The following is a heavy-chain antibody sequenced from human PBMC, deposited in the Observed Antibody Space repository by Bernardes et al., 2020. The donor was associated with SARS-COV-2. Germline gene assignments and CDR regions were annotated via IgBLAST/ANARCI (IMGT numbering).Heavy chain of an antibody. CDR1: GFTFSSYG. J-gene: IGHJ6*02. D-gene: IGHD4-17*01. CDR2: IWYDGSNK. CDR3: AREGPYGAEGGGGMDV. Sequence: GGSLRLSCAASGFTFSSYGMHWVRQAPGKGLEWVAVIWYDGSNKYYADSVKGRFTISRDNSKNTLYLQMNSLRAEDTAVYYCAREGPYGAEGGGGMDVWGQGTTVTVSS. V-gene: IGHV3-33*01.